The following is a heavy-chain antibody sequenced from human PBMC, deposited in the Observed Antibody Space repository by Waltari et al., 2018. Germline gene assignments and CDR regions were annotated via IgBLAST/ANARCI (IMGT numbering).Heavy chain of an antibody. CDR3: ARRVRAAAGTWFDP. J-gene: IGHJ5*02. D-gene: IGHD6-13*01. CDR2: INSDGSST. V-gene: IGHV3-74*01. Sequence: EVQLVESGGGLVQPGGSLRLSCAASGFTFSSYWMHWVSQAPGQGLVWVSRINSDGSSTSYADSVKGRFTISRDNAKNTLYLQMNSLRAEDTAVYYCARRVRAAAGTWFDPWGQGTLVTVSS. CDR1: GFTFSSYW.